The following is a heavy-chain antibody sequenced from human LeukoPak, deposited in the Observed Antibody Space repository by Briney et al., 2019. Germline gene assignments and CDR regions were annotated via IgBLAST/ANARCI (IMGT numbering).Heavy chain of an antibody. D-gene: IGHD3-22*01. CDR2: IIPIFGIA. CDR1: GGTFSSYA. V-gene: IGHV1-69*04. Sequence: SVKVSCKASGGTFSSYAISWVRQAPGQGLEWMGRIIPIFGIANYAQKFQGRVTITADKSTSTAYMELSSLRSEGTAVYYCARAEGSSGTFDYWGQGTLVTVSS. CDR3: ARAEGSSGTFDY. J-gene: IGHJ4*02.